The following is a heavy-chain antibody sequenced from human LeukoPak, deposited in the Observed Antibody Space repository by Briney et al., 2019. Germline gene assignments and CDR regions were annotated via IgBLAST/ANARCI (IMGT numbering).Heavy chain of an antibody. CDR3: ARDVKYYYGSGSYYKFDYYYYYMDV. CDR1: GGSISSHY. D-gene: IGHD3-10*01. J-gene: IGHJ6*03. V-gene: IGHV4-59*11. Sequence: SETLSLTCTVSGGSISSHYWSWIRQPPGKGLEWIGYIYYSGSTNYNPSLKSRVTISVDTSKNQFSLKLSSVTAADTAVYYCARDVKYYYGSGSYYKFDYYYYYMDVWAKGPRSPSP. CDR2: IYYSGST.